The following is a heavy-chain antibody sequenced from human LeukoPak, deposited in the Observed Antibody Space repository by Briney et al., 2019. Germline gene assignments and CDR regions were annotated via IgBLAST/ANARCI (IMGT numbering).Heavy chain of an antibody. Sequence: GGSLRLSCAASGFTFSKAWMSWVRQAPGKGVEWVGRIKSKTDGGTTDYAAPVKGRFNISSDDSKHTLYLQMNSLKPEDTPVHYCTTTSGSSYVALFDYWGQGTLVTVSS. J-gene: IGHJ4*02. CDR3: TTTSGSSYVALFDY. D-gene: IGHD1-26*01. V-gene: IGHV3-15*01. CDR2: IKSKTDGGTT. CDR1: GFTFSKAW.